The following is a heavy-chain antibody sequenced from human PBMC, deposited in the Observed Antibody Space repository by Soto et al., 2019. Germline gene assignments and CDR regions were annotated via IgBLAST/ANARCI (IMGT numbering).Heavy chain of an antibody. CDR3: EKDTVPVATPWFEP. CDR2: LSGSGGST. V-gene: IGHV3-23*01. Sequence: GGSLRLSCAASGFTFSNYAMSWVRQAPGKGLEWVSTLSGSGGSTYYADSVKGRFTISRDNSKNTLYLQMNSLRAEDTAVYYREKDTVPVATPWFEPLGQGTLVTVSS. D-gene: IGHD2-2*01. J-gene: IGHJ5*02. CDR1: GFTFSNYA.